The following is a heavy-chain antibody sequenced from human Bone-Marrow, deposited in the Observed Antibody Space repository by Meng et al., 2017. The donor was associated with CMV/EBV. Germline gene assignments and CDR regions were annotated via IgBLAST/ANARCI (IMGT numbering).Heavy chain of an antibody. D-gene: IGHD2-2*01. CDR2: ISYDGSNK. CDR1: GFTFSSYS. V-gene: IGHV3-30*03. J-gene: IGHJ5*02. Sequence: GGSLRLSCAASGFTFSSYSMNWVRQAPGKGLEWVAVISYDGSNKYYADSVKGRFTISRDNSKNTLYLQMNSLRAEDTAVYYCARGLTSVPPSEFDPWGQGTLVTVSS. CDR3: ARGLTSVPPSEFDP.